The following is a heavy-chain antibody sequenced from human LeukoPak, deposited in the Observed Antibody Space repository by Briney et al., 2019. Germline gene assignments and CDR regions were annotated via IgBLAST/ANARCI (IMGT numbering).Heavy chain of an antibody. CDR3: ARGRGSYYDSSGYYVWFDP. CDR2: IYTSGST. V-gene: IGHV4-4*07. Sequence: SETLSLTCTVSGGSISSYYWSWIRQPAGKGLEWIGRIYTSGSTNYNPSLKSRDTMSVDTSKNQFSLKLSSVTAADTAVYYCARGRGSYYDSSGYYVWFDPWGQGTLVTVSS. D-gene: IGHD3-22*01. CDR1: GGSISSYY. J-gene: IGHJ5*02.